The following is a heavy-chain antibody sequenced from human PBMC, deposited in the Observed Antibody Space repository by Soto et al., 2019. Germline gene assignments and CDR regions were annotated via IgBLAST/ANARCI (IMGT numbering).Heavy chain of an antibody. D-gene: IGHD2-15*01. Sequence: GALRVSCASSGFTFSDYYITWIRQAPGKGLEWVSYISSSGTGIYYADSVKGRFTISRDNAKKSLYLQMSSLRAEDTAVYYCARAYSDAFDIWGQGTMVTVSS. CDR2: ISSSGTGI. J-gene: IGHJ3*02. CDR3: ARAYSDAFDI. V-gene: IGHV3-11*01. CDR1: GFTFSDYY.